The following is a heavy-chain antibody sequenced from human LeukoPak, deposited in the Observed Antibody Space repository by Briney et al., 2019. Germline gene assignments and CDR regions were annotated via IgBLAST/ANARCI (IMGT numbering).Heavy chain of an antibody. CDR2: IIPIFGTA. Sequence: GASVKDSCKASGGTFSSYAISWVRQAPGQGLEWMGGIIPIFGTANYAQKFQGRVTITTDESTSTAYMELSSLRSEDTAVYYCARVSGIAAAGYFDYWGQGTLVTVSS. J-gene: IGHJ4*02. V-gene: IGHV1-69*05. CDR3: ARVSGIAAAGYFDY. D-gene: IGHD6-13*01. CDR1: GGTFSSYA.